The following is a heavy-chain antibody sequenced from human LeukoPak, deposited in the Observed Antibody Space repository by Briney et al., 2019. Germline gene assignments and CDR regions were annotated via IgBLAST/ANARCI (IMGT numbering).Heavy chain of an antibody. V-gene: IGHV4-59*01. CDR2: IYYSGST. CDR1: GGSISSYY. J-gene: IGHJ4*02. D-gene: IGHD3-22*01. CDR3: ASQYYYDSSGYALGY. Sequence: SETLSLTCTVSGGSISSYYWSWIRQPPGKGLEWIGYIYYSGSTNYNPSLKSRVTISVDTSKNQFSLKLSSVTAADTAVYYCASQYYYDSSGYALGYWGQGTLVTVSS.